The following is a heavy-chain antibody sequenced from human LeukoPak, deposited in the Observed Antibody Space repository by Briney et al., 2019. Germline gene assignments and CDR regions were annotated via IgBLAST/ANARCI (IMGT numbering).Heavy chain of an antibody. CDR1: GGSISSTNW. V-gene: IGHV2-5*08. CDR2: IYWDDDK. Sequence: TLSLTCGVSGGSISSTNWWSWVRQPPGKALEWLALIYWDDDKRYTPSLKSRLTITKDTSKNQVVLTMTNMDPVDTATYYCAHREGGYDFDYFDYWGQGTLVTVSS. CDR3: AHREGGYDFDYFDY. J-gene: IGHJ4*02. D-gene: IGHD5-12*01.